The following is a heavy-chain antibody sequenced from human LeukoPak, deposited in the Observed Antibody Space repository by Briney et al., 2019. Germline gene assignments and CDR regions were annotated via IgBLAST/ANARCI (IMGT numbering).Heavy chain of an antibody. D-gene: IGHD6-13*01. CDR3: ASYSSSWYYFDY. CDR1: GFTFSSYW. Sequence: PGGSLRLSCAASGFTFSSYWMSWVRQAPGKGLEWVANIKQDGSEKYYVDSVKGRFTISRGNAKNSLYLQMNSLRAEDTAVYYCASYSSSWYYFDYWGQGTLVTVSS. J-gene: IGHJ4*02. V-gene: IGHV3-7*01. CDR2: IKQDGSEK.